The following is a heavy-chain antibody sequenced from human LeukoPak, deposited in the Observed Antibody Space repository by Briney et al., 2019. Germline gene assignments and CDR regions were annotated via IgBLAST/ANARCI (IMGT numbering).Heavy chain of an antibody. CDR1: GFPFSSYW. V-gene: IGHV3-7*04. CDR3: TRVGYIDEGIDY. D-gene: IGHD5-24*01. Sequence: GGSLRLFCVASGFPFSSYWMTWVRQAPGKGLEWVANIKQDGSKKSYVDSVKGRFTISRDNAKNSLYLQMNSLRAEDTAIYYCTRVGYIDEGIDYWGQEPWSPSPQ. CDR2: IKQDGSKK. J-gene: IGHJ4*01.